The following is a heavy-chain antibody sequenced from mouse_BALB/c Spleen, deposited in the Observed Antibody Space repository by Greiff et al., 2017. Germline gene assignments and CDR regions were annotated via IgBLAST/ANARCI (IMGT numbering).Heavy chain of an antibody. Sequence: EVKLEESGPGLVKPSQSLSLTCTVTGYSITSDYAWNWIRQFPGNKLEWMGYISYSGSTSYNPSLKSRISITRDTSKNQFFLQLNSVTTEDTATYYCARRGYDGWFAYWGQGTLVTVSA. CDR1: GYSITSDYA. J-gene: IGHJ3*01. V-gene: IGHV3-2*02. CDR3: ARRGYDGWFAY. CDR2: ISYSGST. D-gene: IGHD2-2*01.